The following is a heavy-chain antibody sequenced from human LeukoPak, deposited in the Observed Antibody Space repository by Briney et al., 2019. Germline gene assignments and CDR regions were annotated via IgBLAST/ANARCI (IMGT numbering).Heavy chain of an antibody. J-gene: IGHJ6*03. D-gene: IGHD3-22*01. Sequence: GGSLRLSCAASGFTFSSHGMHWVRQAPGKGLEWVAVIWYDGGNKYYADSVEGRFTISRDNSKNTLYLQMNSLRAEDTAVYYCTRGPRYYYDSSGYYPDYYYYYMDVWGKGTTVTVSS. CDR2: IWYDGGNK. V-gene: IGHV3-33*01. CDR1: GFTFSSHG. CDR3: TRGPRYYYDSSGYYPDYYYYYMDV.